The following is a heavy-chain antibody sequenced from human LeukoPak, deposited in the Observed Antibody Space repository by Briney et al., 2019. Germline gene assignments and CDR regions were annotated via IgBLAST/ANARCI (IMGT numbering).Heavy chain of an antibody. CDR2: IKQDGSEK. J-gene: IGHJ4*02. CDR3: ARVQWELRGVGRYFEY. CDR1: GFTFSSYW. D-gene: IGHD1-26*01. V-gene: IGHV3-7*01. Sequence: GGSLRLSCVVSGFTFSSYWMMWVRQAPGKGLEWVANIKQDGSEKYYVDSVKGRFTMSRDNAKNSPYLQMNSLRAEDTAVYYCARVQWELRGVGRYFEYWGQGALVTVSS.